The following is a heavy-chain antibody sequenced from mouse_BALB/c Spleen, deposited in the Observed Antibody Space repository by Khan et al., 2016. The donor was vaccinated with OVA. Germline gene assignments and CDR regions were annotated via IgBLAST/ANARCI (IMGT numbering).Heavy chain of an antibody. Sequence: QVQLQQSGPELVKPGASVKMSCKASGHTFTAYYINWVKQTPGQGLQWIGWIHPGSANTKYNERFKGKATLTVDTSSSTAYMQLSSLTSEDTAVYFCAGVFDYWGHGTTLTVSS. CDR1: GHTFTAYY. J-gene: IGHJ2*01. V-gene: IGHV1-84*02. CDR3: AGVFDY. CDR2: IHPGSANT.